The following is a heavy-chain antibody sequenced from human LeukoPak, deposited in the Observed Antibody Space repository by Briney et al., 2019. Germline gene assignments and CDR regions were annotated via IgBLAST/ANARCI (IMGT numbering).Heavy chain of an antibody. D-gene: IGHD3-10*01. Sequence: PSETLSLTCTVSGGSISSYYWSWIRQPAGKGLEWIGRIYTSGSTNYNPSLKSRVTMSVDTSKNQFSLKLSSVTAADTAVYYCARFLTYGSGSYYTSNWFDPWGQGTLVTVSS. CDR3: ARFLTYGSGSYYTSNWFDP. V-gene: IGHV4-4*07. J-gene: IGHJ5*02. CDR2: IYTSGST. CDR1: GGSISSYY.